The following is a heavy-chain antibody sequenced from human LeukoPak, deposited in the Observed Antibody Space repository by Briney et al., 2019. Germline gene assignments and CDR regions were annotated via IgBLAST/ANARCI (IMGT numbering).Heavy chain of an antibody. V-gene: IGHV3-23*01. CDR2: ISGSGGST. CDR1: GFTFSSYA. D-gene: IGHD1-26*01. CDR3: AKDVAYSGSYQGD. J-gene: IGHJ4*02. Sequence: GGSLRLSCAASGFTFSSYAMSWVRQAPGKGLEWVSVISGSGGSTHYADSVKDRFTISRDISKNTLYLQMNSLRAEDTALYYCAKDVAYSGSYQGDWGQGTLVTVSS.